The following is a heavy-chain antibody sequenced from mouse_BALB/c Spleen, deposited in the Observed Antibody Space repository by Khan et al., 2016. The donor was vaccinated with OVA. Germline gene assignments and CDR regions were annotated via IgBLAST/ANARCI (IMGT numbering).Heavy chain of an antibody. V-gene: IGHV1-84*02. CDR1: GYTFTDYY. CDR3: ARGNYYGSTSWLSY. J-gene: IGHJ3*01. CDR2: LYPGSGNT. Sequence: QVQLQQSGPELVKPGASVKISCKASGYTFTDYYINWVKQKPGQGLEWIGWLYPGSGNTRYNEKFKGRATLTVDTSSRTAYMQLSSLTSEDTAVYFWARGNYYGSTSWLSYWGQGTLVTVSA. D-gene: IGHD1-1*01.